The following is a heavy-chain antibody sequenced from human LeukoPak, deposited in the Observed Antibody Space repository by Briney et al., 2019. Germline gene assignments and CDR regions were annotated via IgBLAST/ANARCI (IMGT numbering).Heavy chain of an antibody. D-gene: IGHD6-19*01. V-gene: IGHV4-34*01. CDR3: ARGLSGGNSSDCTPFDY. CDR2: INHSGST. CDR1: GGSFSGYY. J-gene: IGHJ4*02. Sequence: ASETLSLTCAVYGGSFSGYYWSWIRQPPGKGLEWIGEINHSGSTNYNPSLKSRVTISVDTSKNQFSLKLSSVTAADTAVYYCARGLSGGNSSDCTPFDYWGQGTLVTVSS.